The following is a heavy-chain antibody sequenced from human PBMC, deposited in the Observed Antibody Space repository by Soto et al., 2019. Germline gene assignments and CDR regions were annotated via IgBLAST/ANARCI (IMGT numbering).Heavy chain of an antibody. CDR2: ISYDGSNK. Sequence: HPGGSLRLSCAASGFTFSSYAMHWVRQAPGKGLEWVAVISYDGSNKYYADSVKGRFTISRDNSKNTLYLQMNSLRAEDTAVYYCARDVERWLVLLGMDVWGQGTTVTVSS. V-gene: IGHV3-30-3*01. CDR3: ARDVERWLVLLGMDV. D-gene: IGHD6-19*01. CDR1: GFTFSSYA. J-gene: IGHJ6*02.